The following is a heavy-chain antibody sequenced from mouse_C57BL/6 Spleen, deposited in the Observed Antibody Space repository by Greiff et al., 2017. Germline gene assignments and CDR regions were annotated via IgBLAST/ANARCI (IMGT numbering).Heavy chain of an antibody. CDR1: GFSFNTYA. CDR3: VRQGTAYFDY. CDR2: IRSKSNNYAT. Sequence: EVQGVESGGGLVQPKGSLKLSCAASGFSFNTYAMNWVRQAPGKGLEWVARIRSKSNNYATYYADSVKDRFTISRDDSESMLYLQMNNLKTEDTAMYYCVRQGTAYFDYWGQGTTLTVSS. D-gene: IGHD1-2*01. J-gene: IGHJ2*01. V-gene: IGHV10-1*01.